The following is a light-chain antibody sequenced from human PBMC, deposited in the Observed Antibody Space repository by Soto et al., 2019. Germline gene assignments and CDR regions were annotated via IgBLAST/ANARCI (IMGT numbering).Light chain of an antibody. V-gene: IGLV1-51*01. Sequence: QSVLTQPPSVSAAPGQKVTISCSGSSSNIGNNYVSWYQQLPGTAPKLLIYDNNKRPSGIPDRFSGSKSGTSATLGITGLQTGDEADYYCTAWDDSLKGRVFGGGTKLTVL. CDR1: SSNIGNNY. CDR3: TAWDDSLKGRV. J-gene: IGLJ3*02. CDR2: DNN.